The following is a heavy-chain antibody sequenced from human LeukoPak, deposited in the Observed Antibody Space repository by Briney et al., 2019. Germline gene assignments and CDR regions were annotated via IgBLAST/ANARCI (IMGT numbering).Heavy chain of an antibody. CDR3: ARDGYCSGGSCYSGPGYCYYYGMDV. V-gene: IGHV1-69*13. CDR2: ITPLFGTA. D-gene: IGHD2-15*01. CDR1: GGTFSKYT. Sequence: GASVKVSCKASGGTFSKYTISWVRQRPGQGLEWMGGITPLFGTANYAQKFQGRVTITADESASTAYMELSSLRSEDTAVYYCARDGYCSGGSCYSGPGYCYYYGMDVWGQGTTVTVSS. J-gene: IGHJ6*02.